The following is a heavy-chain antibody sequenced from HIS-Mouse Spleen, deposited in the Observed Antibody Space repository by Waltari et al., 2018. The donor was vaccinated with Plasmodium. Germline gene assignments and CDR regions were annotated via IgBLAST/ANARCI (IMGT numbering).Heavy chain of an antibody. CDR3: ARLFHRVGATSLFFDY. CDR2: IYYSGST. J-gene: IGHJ4*02. Sequence: SGGSISSSSYYWGWIRQPPGKGLEWIGSIYYSGSTYYNPSLKSRVTISVDTSKNQFSLKLSSVTAADTAVYYCARLFHRVGATSLFFDYWGQGTLVTVSS. CDR1: GGSISSSSYY. D-gene: IGHD1-26*01. V-gene: IGHV4-39*01.